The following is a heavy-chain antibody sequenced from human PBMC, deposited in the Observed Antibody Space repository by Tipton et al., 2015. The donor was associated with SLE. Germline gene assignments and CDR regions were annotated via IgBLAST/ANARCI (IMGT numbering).Heavy chain of an antibody. J-gene: IGHJ6*03. Sequence: TLSLTCTVSGGSISSSDYYWGWIRQPPGKGLEWIGTISYSGSTYYNPSLKSRVTISVDTSKNQFSLKLSSVTAADTAVYYCARAFRETRTYYDYYMDVWGKGTTVTVSS. CDR3: ARAFRETRTYYDYYMDV. CDR2: ISYSGST. D-gene: IGHD3-10*01. V-gene: IGHV4-39*07. CDR1: GGSISSSDYY.